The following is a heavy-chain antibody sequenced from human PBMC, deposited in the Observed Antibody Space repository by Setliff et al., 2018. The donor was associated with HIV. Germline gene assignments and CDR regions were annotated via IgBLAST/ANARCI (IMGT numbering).Heavy chain of an antibody. CDR1: GGTFSSYA. J-gene: IGHJ3*02. CDR3: ARARERITMIVVVPDAFDI. V-gene: IGHV1-69*13. CDR2: IIPIFGTA. Sequence: ASVKVSCKSSGGTFSSYAISWVRQAPGQGPEWMGGIIPIFGTANYAQKFQGRVTITADESTSTAYMELSSLRSEDTAVYYCARARERITMIVVVPDAFDIWGQGTMVTVSS. D-gene: IGHD3-22*01.